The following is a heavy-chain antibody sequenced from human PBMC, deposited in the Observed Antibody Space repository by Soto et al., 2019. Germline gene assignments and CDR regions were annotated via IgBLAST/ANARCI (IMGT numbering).Heavy chain of an antibody. J-gene: IGHJ3*02. CDR1: GYSFTSYW. CDR3: ARLYYYDSSGYYHDAFDI. CDR2: IDPSDSYT. D-gene: IGHD3-22*01. V-gene: IGHV5-10-1*01. Sequence: GESLKISCKGSGYSFTSYWINWVRHMPGKGLEWMGRIDPSDSYTKYGPSFQGHVTISADKSISTAYLQWSSLKASDTAMYYCARLYYYDSSGYYHDAFDIWGQGTMVTVSS.